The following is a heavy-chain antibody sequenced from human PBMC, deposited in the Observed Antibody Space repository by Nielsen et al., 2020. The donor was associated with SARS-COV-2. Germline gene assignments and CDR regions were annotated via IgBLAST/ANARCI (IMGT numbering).Heavy chain of an antibody. J-gene: IGHJ5*02. V-gene: IGHV3-48*01. Sequence: GGSLRLSCAASGFTFSSYSMNWVRRAPGKGLELVSYISDSSSTIYYADSVKGRFTISRDNAKNSLYLQMNSLRAEDTAVYYCVRDAASIMGATTPSWGQGTLVTVSS. CDR2: ISDSSSTI. CDR1: GFTFSSYS. CDR3: VRDAASIMGATTPS. D-gene: IGHD1-26*01.